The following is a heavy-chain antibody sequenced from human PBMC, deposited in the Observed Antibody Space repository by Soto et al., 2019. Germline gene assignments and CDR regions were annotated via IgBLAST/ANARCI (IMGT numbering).Heavy chain of an antibody. V-gene: IGHV4-31*03. J-gene: IGHJ6*02. CDR2: IYYSGST. CDR3: ARGRVLSSSWSHYYYYYGMDV. D-gene: IGHD6-13*01. Sequence: PSETLSLTCTVSGGSISSGGYYWSWIRQHPGKGLEWIGYIYYSGSTYYNPSLKSRVTISVDTSKNQFSLKLSSVTAADTAVYYCARGRVLSSSWSHYYYYYGMDVWGHGTTVTVSS. CDR1: GGSISSGGYY.